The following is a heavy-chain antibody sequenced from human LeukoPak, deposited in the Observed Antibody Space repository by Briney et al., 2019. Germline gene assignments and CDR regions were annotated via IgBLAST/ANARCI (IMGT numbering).Heavy chain of an antibody. D-gene: IGHD3-10*01. CDR1: GFTFSSYW. J-gene: IGHJ4*02. V-gene: IGHV3-7*01. Sequence: GGSLRLSCAASGFTFSSYWMSWVRQALGKGLEWVANIKQDGSEKYYVDSVKGRFTISRDNAKNSLYLQMNSLRAEDTAVYYCAREKTYYYGSGSYSIDYWGQGTLVTVSS. CDR3: AREKTYYYGSGSYSIDY. CDR2: IKQDGSEK.